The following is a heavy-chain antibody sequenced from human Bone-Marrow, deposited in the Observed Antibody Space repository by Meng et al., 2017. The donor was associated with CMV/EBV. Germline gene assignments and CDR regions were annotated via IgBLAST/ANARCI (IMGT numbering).Heavy chain of an antibody. D-gene: IGHD3-3*01. V-gene: IGHV1-69*05. CDR3: ARNYDFWSGYKNWFDP. Sequence: SVKVSCKASGGTFSSYAISWVRQAPGQGLEWMGGIIPIFGTANYAQKFQGRVTITTDESTSTAYMELSSLRSEDTAVYYCARNYDFWSGYKNWFDPGGQGTLVTVSS. CDR1: GGTFSSYA. CDR2: IIPIFGTA. J-gene: IGHJ5*02.